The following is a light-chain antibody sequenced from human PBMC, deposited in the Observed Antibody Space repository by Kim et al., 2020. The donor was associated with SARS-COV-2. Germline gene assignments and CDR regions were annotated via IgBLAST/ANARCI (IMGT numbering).Light chain of an antibody. J-gene: IGKJ2*01. CDR2: DVS. V-gene: IGKV1-33*01. CDR1: QDIRHY. CDR3: QQYDIVYT. Sequence: DIQMTQSPSSLSASVGDRVTITCQASQDIRHYLSWYQQKPGKAPKLLIFDVSNLDRGVPSRFSGSGSGTEFSLTISSLQPEDFATCYSQQYDIVYTFAEGTKLEI.